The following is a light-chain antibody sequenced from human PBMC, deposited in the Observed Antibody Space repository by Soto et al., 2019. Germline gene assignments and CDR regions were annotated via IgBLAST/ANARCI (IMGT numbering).Light chain of an antibody. CDR2: SND. CDR1: DSNIGSYT. CDR3: AAWDDTLNGSWV. Sequence: QSVLTQTPSASGTPGQRVTMSCSGSDSNIGSYTINWYQQVPGTAPKLLIYSNDQRPSGFPDRFSGSKSGTSASLAISGLHAEDEADYYCAAWDDTLNGSWVFGGGTKLTVL. J-gene: IGLJ3*02. V-gene: IGLV1-44*01.